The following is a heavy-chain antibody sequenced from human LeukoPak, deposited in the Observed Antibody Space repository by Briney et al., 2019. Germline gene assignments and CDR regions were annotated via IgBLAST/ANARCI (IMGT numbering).Heavy chain of an antibody. CDR1: GGSISSSNW. V-gene: IGHV4-4*02. Sequence: SGTLSLTCAVSGGSISSSNWWSWVRQPPGKGLEWIGYVYESGTTYYNPSLKSRVTISVDRSANQFSLKLTSVSAADTAVYFCARDRGSSWSQEPAWGLGSLVTVSS. CDR2: VYESGTT. CDR3: ARDRGSSWSQEPA. D-gene: IGHD6-13*01. J-gene: IGHJ5*02.